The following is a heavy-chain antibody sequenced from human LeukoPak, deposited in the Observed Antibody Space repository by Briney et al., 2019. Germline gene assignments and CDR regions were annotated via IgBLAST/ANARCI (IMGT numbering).Heavy chain of an antibody. CDR1: GGTFSSYA. CDR3: ARGDIVVVPAAMGGGWFDP. J-gene: IGHJ5*02. CDR2: IIPIFGTA. Sequence: ASVKVSCKASGGTFSSYAISWVRQAPGQGLEWMVGIIPIFGTANYAQKFQGRVTITTDYYTRTAYMGVSSLRSEDTAVYYCARGDIVVVPAAMGGGWFDPWGQGTLVTVSS. D-gene: IGHD2-2*01. V-gene: IGHV1-69*05.